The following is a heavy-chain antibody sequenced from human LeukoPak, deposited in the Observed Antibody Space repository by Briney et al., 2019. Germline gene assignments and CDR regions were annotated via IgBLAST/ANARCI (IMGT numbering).Heavy chain of an antibody. CDR1: GYTFTGYF. D-gene: IGHD3-22*01. CDR3: ARADYYDSSGIRAPPGYYYYYYMDV. J-gene: IGHJ6*03. Sequence: ASVKVSCKASGYTFTGYFMHWVRQAPGQGLEWMGWINPNSGGTNYAQKFQDRVTMTRDTYISTAYMELSRLRSDDTAVYYCARADYYDSSGIRAPPGYYYYYYMDVWGKGTTVTVSS. V-gene: IGHV1-2*02. CDR2: INPNSGGT.